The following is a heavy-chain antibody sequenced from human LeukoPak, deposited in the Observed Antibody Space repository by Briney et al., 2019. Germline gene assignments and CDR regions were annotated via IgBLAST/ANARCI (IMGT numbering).Heavy chain of an antibody. D-gene: IGHD6-19*01. CDR2: ISGGGGST. Sequence: GGSLRLSCAASRFTLSNYWMSWVRQAPGKGLEWVSGISGGGGSTFYADSVKGRFTISRDNSKNTLYLQMNSLRAEDAAVYYCVNLYSSNYWGQGTLVTVSS. V-gene: IGHV3-23*01. J-gene: IGHJ4*02. CDR3: VNLYSSNY. CDR1: RFTLSNYW.